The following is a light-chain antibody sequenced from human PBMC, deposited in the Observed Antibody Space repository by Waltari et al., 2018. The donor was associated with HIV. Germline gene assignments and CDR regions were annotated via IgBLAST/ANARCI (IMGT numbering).Light chain of an antibody. V-gene: IGKV3-15*01. J-gene: IGKJ1*01. CDR3: HHYNNWRET. Sequence: EILMPQNPATLSVSTGEIATTSCRASQSVNSNLAWYQQKPGQTPRLLIYGTSTRATDIPARFSGSGSGTEFTLTISSLQSEDFAVYYCHHYNNWRETFGQGTKVEIK. CDR2: GTS. CDR1: QSVNSN.